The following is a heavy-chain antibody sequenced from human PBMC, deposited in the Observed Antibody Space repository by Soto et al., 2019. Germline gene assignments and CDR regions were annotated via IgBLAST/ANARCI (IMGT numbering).Heavy chain of an antibody. Sequence: SETLSLTCTVSGGSISSYYWSWIRQPPGKGLEWIGYIYYSGSTNYNPSLKSRVTISVDTSKNQFSLKLSSVTAADTAVYYCARAAPAPAAMLDWFDPWGQGTLVTVSS. V-gene: IGHV4-59*01. D-gene: IGHD2-2*01. J-gene: IGHJ5*02. CDR3: ARAAPAPAAMLDWFDP. CDR1: GGSISSYY. CDR2: IYYSGST.